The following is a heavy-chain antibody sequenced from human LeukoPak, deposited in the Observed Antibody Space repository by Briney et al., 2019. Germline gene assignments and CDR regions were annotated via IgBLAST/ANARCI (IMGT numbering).Heavy chain of an antibody. D-gene: IGHD3-10*01. CDR3: ARARGGTMVRGVIRRFYWFDP. V-gene: IGHV4-61*02. J-gene: IGHJ5*02. CDR2: IYTSGST. Sequence: PSETLSLTCTVSGGSISSGSYYWSWIRQPAGKGLEWIGRIYTSGSTNYNPSLKSRVTISVDTSKNQFSLKLSSVTAADTAVYYCARARGGTMVRGVIRRFYWFDPWGQGTLVTVSS. CDR1: GGSISSGSYY.